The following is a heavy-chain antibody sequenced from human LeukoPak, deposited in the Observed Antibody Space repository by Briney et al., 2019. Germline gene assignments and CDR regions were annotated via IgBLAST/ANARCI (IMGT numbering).Heavy chain of an antibody. Sequence: SETLSLTCTVSGGSISKYHLSWIRQPAGKGLEWIGRIFTSGSATSSSSLKSRVTMSVDTSKNQFSLNLSSVTAADTAVYFCASGYGSGSYLYWGQGTLVTVSS. CDR2: IFTSGSA. J-gene: IGHJ4*02. D-gene: IGHD3-10*01. V-gene: IGHV4-4*07. CDR1: GGSISKYH. CDR3: ASGYGSGSYLY.